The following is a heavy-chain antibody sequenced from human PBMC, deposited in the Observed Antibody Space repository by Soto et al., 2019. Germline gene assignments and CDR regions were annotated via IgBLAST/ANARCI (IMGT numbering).Heavy chain of an antibody. J-gene: IGHJ5*02. Sequence: PSETLSLTCAVYGGSFSGYYWSWIRQPPGKGLEWIGEINHSGSTNYNPSLKSRVTISVDTSKNQFSLKLSSVTAADTAVYYCARGRGSAPGYCSSTSCYTRRGYNWFDPWGQGTLVTVSS. CDR2: INHSGST. CDR3: ARGRGSAPGYCSSTSCYTRRGYNWFDP. D-gene: IGHD2-2*02. V-gene: IGHV4-34*01. CDR1: GGSFSGYY.